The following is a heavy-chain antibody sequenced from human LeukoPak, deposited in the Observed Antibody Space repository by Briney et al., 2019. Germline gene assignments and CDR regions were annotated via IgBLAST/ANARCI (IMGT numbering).Heavy chain of an antibody. J-gene: IGHJ4*02. Sequence: SETLSLTCTVSGGSISSGSYYWSWIRQPAGKGLEWIGRIYTSGSTNYNPSLKSRVTISVDTSKNQFSLKLSSVTAADTAVYYCARLYGSGSSLYFDYWGQGTLVTVSS. CDR3: ARLYGSGSSLYFDY. D-gene: IGHD3-10*01. V-gene: IGHV4-61*02. CDR2: IYTSGST. CDR1: GGSISSGSYY.